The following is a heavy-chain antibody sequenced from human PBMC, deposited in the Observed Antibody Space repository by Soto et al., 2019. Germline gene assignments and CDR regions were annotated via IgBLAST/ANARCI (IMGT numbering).Heavy chain of an antibody. D-gene: IGHD7-27*01. V-gene: IGHV4-59*11. CDR2: IYYNGNT. CDR1: GGSISNHY. J-gene: IGHJ4*02. Sequence: QVQLQESGPGLVKPSETLSLTCSVSGGSISNHYWSWIRQPPGKGLEWIGYIYYNGNTNYNLSLKSRVTTSVDTSRNQISLKLTTVTAADTAVYYCTRANWYSEYWGQGTLVTVSS. CDR3: TRANWYSEY.